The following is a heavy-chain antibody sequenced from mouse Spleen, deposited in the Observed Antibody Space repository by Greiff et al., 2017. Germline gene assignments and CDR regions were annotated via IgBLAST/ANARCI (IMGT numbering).Heavy chain of an antibody. J-gene: IGHJ2*01. CDR3: ARSETREYFDY. CDR1: GYTFTDYY. Sequence: EVQLQQSGPELVKPGASVKISCKASGYTFTDYYMNWVKQSHGKSLEWIGDINPNNGGTSYNQKFKGKATLTVDKSSSTAYMELRSLTSEDSAVYYCARSETREYFDYWGQGTTLTVSS. CDR2: INPNNGGT. D-gene: IGHD3-2*01. V-gene: IGHV1-26*01.